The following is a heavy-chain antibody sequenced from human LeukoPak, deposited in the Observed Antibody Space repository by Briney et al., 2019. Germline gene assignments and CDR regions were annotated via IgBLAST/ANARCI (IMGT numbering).Heavy chain of an antibody. V-gene: IGHV3-30*18. CDR3: AKGARGDTVTSIVGLNWFDP. CDR2: ISYDGSHK. Sequence: GGSLRLSCAASGITFRSYGMHWVRQAPGKGLEWVAVISYDGSHKYYADAVKGRFSISRDNSKNTLYLQMNSLRADDTAVYYCAKGARGDTVTSIVGLNWFDPWGQGTLVTVSS. D-gene: IGHD4-17*01. J-gene: IGHJ5*02. CDR1: GITFRSYG.